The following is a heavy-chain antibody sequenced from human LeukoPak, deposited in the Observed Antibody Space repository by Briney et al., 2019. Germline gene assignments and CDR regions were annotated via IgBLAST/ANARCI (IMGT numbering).Heavy chain of an antibody. D-gene: IGHD6-19*01. V-gene: IGHV4-59*08. CDR3: ASQGRYSSGWYYFDY. CDR1: GDSLTSYY. J-gene: IGHJ4*02. Sequence: KASETLSLTCTVSGDSLTSYYWSWIRQPPGKGLEWIGYVHYSGSTYYNPSLKSRVTISVDTSKNQFSLKLSSVTAADTAVYYCASQGRYSSGWYYFDYWGQGTLVTVSS. CDR2: VHYSGST.